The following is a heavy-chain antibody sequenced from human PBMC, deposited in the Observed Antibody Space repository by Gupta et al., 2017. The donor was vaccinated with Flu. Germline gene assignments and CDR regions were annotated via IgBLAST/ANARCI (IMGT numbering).Heavy chain of an antibody. V-gene: IGHV3-7*04. D-gene: IGHD6-6*01. J-gene: IGHJ4*02. CDR2: RSQDGSRK. CDR3: SXESWEHXSSSGGWYLENDC. Sequence: WGRQAPGKGLEWVANRSQDGSRKYYVDSVKGRFTITRDNVKNSVYLQMNSLRVDDTAVYFXSXESWEHXSSSGGWYLENDCWGQGALVTVSS.